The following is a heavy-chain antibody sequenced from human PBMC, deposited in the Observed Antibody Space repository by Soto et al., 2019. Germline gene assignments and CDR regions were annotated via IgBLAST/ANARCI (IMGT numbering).Heavy chain of an antibody. J-gene: IGHJ5*02. CDR3: ARDPSGYEANWFDP. Sequence: SETLSLTCAVSGYSISSSNWWGWIRQPPGKGLEWIGYIYYSGSTYYNPSLKSRVTMSVDTSKNQFSLKLSSVTAEDTAVYYCARDPSGYEANWFDPWGQGTLVTVS. D-gene: IGHD5-12*01. CDR1: GYSISSSNW. CDR2: IYYSGST. V-gene: IGHV4-28*03.